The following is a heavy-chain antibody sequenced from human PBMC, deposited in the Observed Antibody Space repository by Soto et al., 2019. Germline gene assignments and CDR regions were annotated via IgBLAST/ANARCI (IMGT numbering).Heavy chain of an antibody. V-gene: IGHV3-33*01. J-gene: IGHJ5*02. CDR3: ARDRGLSSSWSNWFDP. Sequence: GGSLRLSCAASGCTFISYGMHWVRQAPGKGLAWVAVIWYDGSNKYYADSMKGRFTISRDNSKNTLYLQMNSLRAEDTAVYYCARDRGLSSSWSNWFDPWGQGTLVTVSS. D-gene: IGHD6-13*01. CDR1: GCTFISYG. CDR2: IWYDGSNK.